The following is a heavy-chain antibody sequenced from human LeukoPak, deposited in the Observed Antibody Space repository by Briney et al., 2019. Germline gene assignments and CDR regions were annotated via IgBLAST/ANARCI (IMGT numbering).Heavy chain of an antibody. J-gene: IGHJ4*02. D-gene: IGHD2-8*01. CDR2: INRSGST. CDR1: GGSFSGYY. V-gene: IGHV4-34*01. Sequence: SETLSLTCAVYGGSFSGYYWSWIRQPPGKGLEWIGEINRSGSTNYNPSLKSRVTISVDTSKNQFSLKLSSVTAADTAVYYCATNNLYYFDYWGQGTLVTVSS. CDR3: ATNNLYYFDY.